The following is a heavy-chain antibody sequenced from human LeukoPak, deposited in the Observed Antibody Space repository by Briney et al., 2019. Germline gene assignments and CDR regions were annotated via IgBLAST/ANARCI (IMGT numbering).Heavy chain of an antibody. V-gene: IGHV1-2*02. CDR2: INPNSGGT. D-gene: IGHD2-2*01. Sequence: ASVKVSCKASGYTFTGYYMHWVRQAPGQGLEWMGWINPNSGGTNYAQKFQGRVTMTRDTSISTAYMVLSRLRSDDTAVYYCARTAKTIVVVPAAVDYWGQGTLVTVSS. J-gene: IGHJ4*02. CDR3: ARTAKTIVVVPAAVDY. CDR1: GYTFTGYY.